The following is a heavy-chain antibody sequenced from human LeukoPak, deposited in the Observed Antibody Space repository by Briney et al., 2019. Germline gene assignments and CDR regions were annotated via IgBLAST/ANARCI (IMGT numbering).Heavy chain of an antibody. V-gene: IGHV4-39*07. CDR2: IYYSGST. J-gene: IGHJ3*02. CDR1: GGSISSSSYY. CDR3: ASTNYYDSSGPGHDAFDI. Sequence: SETLSLTCTVSGGSISSSSYYWGWIRQPPGKGLEWIGSIYYSGSTYYNPSLKSRVTISVDTSKNQFSLKLSSVTAADTAVYYCASTNYYDSSGPGHDAFDIWGQGTMVTVSS. D-gene: IGHD3-22*01.